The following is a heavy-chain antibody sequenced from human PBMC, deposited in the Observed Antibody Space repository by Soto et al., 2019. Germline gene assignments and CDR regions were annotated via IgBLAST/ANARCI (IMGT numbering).Heavy chain of an antibody. CDR1: GVSINNSDFL. V-gene: IGHV4-39*01. CDR3: ARLGSLFDY. J-gene: IGHJ4*02. Sequence: SETLSLTCTVSGVSINNSDFLWGWVRQPPGKALEWIGSIYFGGNTYYNPSLESRVTISADTSKNQISLKLTSVTAAHTAVYYCARLGSLFDYWGQGTLVTVSS. D-gene: IGHD6-13*01. CDR2: IYFGGNT.